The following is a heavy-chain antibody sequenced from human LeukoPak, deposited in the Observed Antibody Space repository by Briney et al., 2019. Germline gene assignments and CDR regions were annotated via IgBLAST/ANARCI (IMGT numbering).Heavy chain of an antibody. D-gene: IGHD1-26*01. V-gene: IGHV3-66*02. Sequence: GGSPRLSCAASGFTVSSNYMSWVRQAPGKGLEWVSVIYSGGSTYYADSVKGRFTISRDNSKNTLYLQMNSLRAEDTAVYYCARSLIKWELLHWGQGTLVTVSS. CDR3: ARSLIKWELLH. CDR1: GFTVSSNY. J-gene: IGHJ4*02. CDR2: IYSGGST.